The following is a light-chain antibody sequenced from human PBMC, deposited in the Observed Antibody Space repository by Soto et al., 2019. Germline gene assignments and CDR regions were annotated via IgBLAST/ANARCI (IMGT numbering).Light chain of an antibody. CDR3: SSYTSSSTL. J-gene: IGLJ7*01. CDR2: EVS. Sequence: QSALTQPASVPGSPGQSITISCTGTSSDVGGYNYVSWYQQHPGKAPKLMIYEVSNRPSGVSNRFSGSKSGNTASLTISGLQAEDEADYYCSSYTSSSTLFGGGTQLTVL. V-gene: IGLV2-14*01. CDR1: SSDVGGYNY.